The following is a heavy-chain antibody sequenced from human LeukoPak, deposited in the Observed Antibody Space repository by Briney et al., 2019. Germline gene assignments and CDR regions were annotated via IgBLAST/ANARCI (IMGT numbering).Heavy chain of an antibody. CDR3: AKVGGGDYDSRGEGDY. V-gene: IGHV3-23*01. J-gene: IGHJ4*02. Sequence: GGSLRLSCAASGFTFSSYAVNWVRQAPGKGLEWVSTISDSGGGTYYADSGKGRFTISRDNSKNTLYLQMNSLRAEDTAVYYCAKVGGGDYDSRGEGDYWGQGTLVTVSS. D-gene: IGHD3-22*01. CDR1: GFTFSSYA. CDR2: ISDSGGGT.